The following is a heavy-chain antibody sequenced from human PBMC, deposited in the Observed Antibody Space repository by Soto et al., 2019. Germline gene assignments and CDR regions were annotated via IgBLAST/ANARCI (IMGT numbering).Heavy chain of an antibody. CDR1: SGSIRTSY. Sequence: QVQLQESGPGLVKPSETLSLTCTVPSGSIRTSYWTWIRQFPGKRLEWIAHIHNSGNTNSNPSLTSRVTISMDTYKNQISLRLTSVTAADTAMYYCARLQYTVVTPIDMWGQGTMVTVSS. CDR3: ARLQYTVVTPIDM. CDR2: IHNSGNT. J-gene: IGHJ3*02. V-gene: IGHV4-59*01. D-gene: IGHD2-21*02.